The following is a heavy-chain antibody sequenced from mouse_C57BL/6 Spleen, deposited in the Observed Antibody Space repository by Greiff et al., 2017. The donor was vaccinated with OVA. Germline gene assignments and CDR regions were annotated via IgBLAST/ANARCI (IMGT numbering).Heavy chain of an antibody. CDR2: IDPSDSYT. Sequence: VQLQQPGAELVKPGASVKLSCKASGYTFTSYWMQWVKQRPGQGIEWIGEIDPSDSYTNYNQKFKGKATWTVDTSSSTPYLQLSSLTSEDSAVYYCARCYSNWYFDVWGTGTTLTVSS. CDR3: ARCYSNWYFDV. CDR1: GYTFTSYW. V-gene: IGHV1-50*01. D-gene: IGHD2-5*01. J-gene: IGHJ1*03.